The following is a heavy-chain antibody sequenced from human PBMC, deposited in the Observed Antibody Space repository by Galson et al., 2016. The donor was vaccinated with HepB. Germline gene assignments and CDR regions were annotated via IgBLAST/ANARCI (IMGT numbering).Heavy chain of an antibody. V-gene: IGHV3-48*02. D-gene: IGHD3-10*01. CDR2: ISSSSSTI. CDR3: AREWWFGEMFFDY. CDR1: GFTFSNYK. J-gene: IGHJ4*02. Sequence: SLRLSCAASGFTFSNYKFNWVRQAPGKGLEWVSYISSSSSTIYYADSVKGRFTISRDNAKNSLYLQMNSLRDEDTAVYYCAREWWFGEMFFDYWGQGTLVTVSS.